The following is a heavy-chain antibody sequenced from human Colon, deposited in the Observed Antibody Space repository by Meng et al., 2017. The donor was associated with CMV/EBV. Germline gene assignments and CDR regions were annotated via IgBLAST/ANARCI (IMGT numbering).Heavy chain of an antibody. D-gene: IGHD3-3*01. CDR2: INPHSGGT. CDR3: ASGRLQWLLSR. CDR1: GGIFSNSA. Sequence: ASVKVSCKASGGIFSNSAITWVRQAPGQGLEWMGWINPHSGGTTYALKFQGRVTMTRDTSVSTAYMELSRLRPDDTADYYCASGRLQWLLSRWGQGTLVTVSS. V-gene: IGHV1-2*02. J-gene: IGHJ4*02.